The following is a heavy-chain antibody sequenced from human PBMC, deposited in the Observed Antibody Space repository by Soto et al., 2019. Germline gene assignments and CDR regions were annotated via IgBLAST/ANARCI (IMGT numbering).Heavy chain of an antibody. CDR3: ARHQSLIYSSGIDY. CDR2: IDYSGNI. J-gene: IGHJ4*02. Sequence: PSETLSLTCKASGGSITSSGSAWGWIRQSPGKGLEWIGTIDYSGNIYYIPSLKSRITISVDTSKNQISLKLSSVTAADTAVYYCARHQSLIYSSGIDYWGQGTLVTFSS. D-gene: IGHD6-19*01. CDR1: GGSITSSGSA. V-gene: IGHV4-39*01.